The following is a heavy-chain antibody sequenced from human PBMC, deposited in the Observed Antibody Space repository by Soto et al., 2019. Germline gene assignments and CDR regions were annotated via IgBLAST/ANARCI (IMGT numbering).Heavy chain of an antibody. D-gene: IGHD6-19*01. CDR1: GGSISSSSYY. CDR2: IYYSGST. J-gene: IGHJ5*02. Sequence: SETLSLTCTVSGGSISSSSYYWGWIRQPPGKGLEWIGSIYYSGSTYYNPSLKSRVTISVDTSKNQFSLKLSSVTAADTAVYYCARPVAGTGPNWFDPWGQGTLVTVSS. CDR3: ARPVAGTGPNWFDP. V-gene: IGHV4-39*01.